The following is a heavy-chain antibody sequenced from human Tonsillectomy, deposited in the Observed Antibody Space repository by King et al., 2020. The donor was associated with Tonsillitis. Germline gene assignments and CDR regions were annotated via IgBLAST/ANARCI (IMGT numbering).Heavy chain of an antibody. CDR1: GGSISSSNW. J-gene: IGHJ4*02. CDR2: INHSGST. CDR3: ARGTMTYYFDY. Sequence: VQLQESGPGLVKPSGTLSLTCAVSGGSISSSNWWSWVRQPPGKGLEWIGEINHSGSTNYNPSLKSRGTISVDKSKNQFSLKLSSVTAAGTAVYYCARGTMTYYFDYCGQGTLVTVSS. V-gene: IGHV4-4*02. D-gene: IGHD4-17*01.